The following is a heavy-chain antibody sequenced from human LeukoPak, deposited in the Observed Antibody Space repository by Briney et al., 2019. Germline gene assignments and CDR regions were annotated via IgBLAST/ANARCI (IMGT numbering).Heavy chain of an antibody. CDR1: GGSISSGGYY. CDR3: ARVKLLWFGELSKITDY. CDR2: IYYSGSA. D-gene: IGHD3-10*01. Sequence: SQTLSLTCTVSGGSISSGGYYWSWIRQHPGKGLEWIGYIYYSGSAYYNPSLKSRVTISVDTSKNQFSLKLSSVTAADTAVYYCARVKLLWFGELSKITDYWGQGTLVTVSS. J-gene: IGHJ4*02. V-gene: IGHV4-31*03.